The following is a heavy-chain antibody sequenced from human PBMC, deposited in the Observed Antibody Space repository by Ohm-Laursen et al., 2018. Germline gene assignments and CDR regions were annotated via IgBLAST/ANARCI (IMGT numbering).Heavy chain of an antibody. Sequence: ASVKVSCKASGSTFSSYSISWVRQAPGQGLEWMGRIIPILGIANYAQKFQGRVTITADKSTSTAYMELSRLRSEDTAVYYCARPFDSYHYYYGMDVWGQGTTVTVSS. CDR2: IIPILGIA. V-gene: IGHV1-69*02. CDR3: ARPFDSYHYYYGMDV. CDR1: GSTFSSYS. J-gene: IGHJ6*02.